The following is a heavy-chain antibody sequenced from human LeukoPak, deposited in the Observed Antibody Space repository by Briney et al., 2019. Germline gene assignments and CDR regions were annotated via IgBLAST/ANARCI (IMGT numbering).Heavy chain of an antibody. CDR3: ARGEYGSGSYHIDY. Sequence: GGSLRLSCAASGFTFSSYSMNWVRQAPGKGLEWVSFISGSSVYIYYADSVKGRFTISRDNAKNSLYLQMNSLRAEDTAVYYCARGEYGSGSYHIDYWGQGALVTVSS. CDR1: GFTFSSYS. V-gene: IGHV3-21*01. D-gene: IGHD3-10*01. J-gene: IGHJ4*02. CDR2: ISGSSVYI.